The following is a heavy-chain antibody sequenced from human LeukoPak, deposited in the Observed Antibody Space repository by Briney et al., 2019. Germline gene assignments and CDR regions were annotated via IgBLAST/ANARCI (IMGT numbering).Heavy chain of an antibody. CDR2: IIPIFGTA. V-gene: IGHV1-69*06. D-gene: IGHD3-22*01. Sequence: GASVKVSCKASGGTFSSYAISWVRQAPGQGLEWMGGIIPIFGTANYAQKFQGRVTITADKSTSTAYMELSSLRSEDTAVYYCARASTPYYEMDAFDIWGQGTMVTVSS. CDR1: GGTFSSYA. CDR3: ARASTPYYEMDAFDI. J-gene: IGHJ3*02.